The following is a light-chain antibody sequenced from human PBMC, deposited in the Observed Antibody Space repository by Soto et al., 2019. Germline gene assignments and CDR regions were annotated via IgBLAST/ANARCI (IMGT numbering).Light chain of an antibody. CDR2: AAS. V-gene: IGKV1-39*01. Sequence: DIQMTQSPSSLSASVGDRVTITCRASQSISSYLNWYQQKPGKAPKLLIYAASNLQSGVPSRFSGSGSGTDVTLTISSLQPEDFATYYCQQSYSTPFTFGPGTKVDIK. CDR3: QQSYSTPFT. J-gene: IGKJ3*01. CDR1: QSISSY.